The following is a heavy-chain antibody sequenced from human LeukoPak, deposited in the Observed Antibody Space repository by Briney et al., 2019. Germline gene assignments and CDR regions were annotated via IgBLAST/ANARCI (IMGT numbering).Heavy chain of an antibody. CDR2: ISWDGGST. CDR1: GFTFDDYT. CDR3: AKGGRYYYDSSGYHQLGY. Sequence: PGGSLRLSCAASGFTFDDYTMHWVRQAPGKGLEWVSLISWDGGSTYYADSVKGRFTISRDNSKNTLYLQMNSLRAEDTAVYYCAKGGRYYYDSSGYHQLGYWGQGTLVTVSS. D-gene: IGHD3-22*01. V-gene: IGHV3-43*01. J-gene: IGHJ4*02.